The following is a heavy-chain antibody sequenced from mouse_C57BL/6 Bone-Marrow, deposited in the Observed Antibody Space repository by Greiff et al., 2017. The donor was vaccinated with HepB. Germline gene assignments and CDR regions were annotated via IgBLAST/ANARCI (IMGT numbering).Heavy chain of an antibody. CDR1: GFNIKDDY. D-gene: IGHD1-1*01. J-gene: IGHJ1*03. CDR2: IDPENGDT. Sequence: VQLQQSGAELVRPGASVKLSCTASGFNIKDDYMHWVKQRPEQGLEWIGWIDPENGDTEYASKFQGKATITADTSSNTAYLQLSSLTSEDTAVYYCTRGCGSSYWYFDVWGTGTTVTVSS. CDR3: TRGCGSSYWYFDV. V-gene: IGHV14-4*01.